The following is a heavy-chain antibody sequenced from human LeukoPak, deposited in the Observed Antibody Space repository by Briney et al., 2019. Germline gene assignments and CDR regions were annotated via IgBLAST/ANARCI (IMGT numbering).Heavy chain of an antibody. Sequence: ASVKVSCKASGYTFTGYYMHWVRQAPGQGLEWMGWINPNSGGTNYAQKFQGRVTMTRDTSISTAYMELSRLRSDDTAVYYCARELSTVVTQSYAFDIWGQGTMVTVSS. V-gene: IGHV1-2*02. CDR3: ARELSTVVTQSYAFDI. J-gene: IGHJ3*02. CDR1: GYTFTGYY. D-gene: IGHD4-23*01. CDR2: INPNSGGT.